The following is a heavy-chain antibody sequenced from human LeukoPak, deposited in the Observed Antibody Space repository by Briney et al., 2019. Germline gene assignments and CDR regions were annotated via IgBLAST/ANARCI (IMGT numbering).Heavy chain of an antibody. CDR3: AKDINSGYEIVFSGYFDY. J-gene: IGHJ4*02. CDR2: ISWNSGSI. V-gene: IGHV3-9*01. CDR1: GFTFDDYA. D-gene: IGHD5-12*01. Sequence: GGSLRLSCAASGFTFDDYAMHWVRQAPGKGLGWVSGISWNSGSIGYADSVKGRFTISRDNAKNSLYLQMNSLRAEDTALYYCAKDINSGYEIVFSGYFDYWGQGTLVTVSS.